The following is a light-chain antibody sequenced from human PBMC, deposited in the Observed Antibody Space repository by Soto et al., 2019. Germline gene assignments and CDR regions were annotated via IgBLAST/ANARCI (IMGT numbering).Light chain of an antibody. CDR1: PRVIHSSNNRNY. Sequence: DIVMPQSPDSRALYLCPTSRLNXTYGPRVIHSSNNRNYLAWYQQKPGQPPKLLIYWASTRESGVPDRFSGSGSGTDFTLTITSLQAEDVAVYYCQQYYDAPALTFGGGTKVDI. J-gene: IGKJ4*01. CDR2: WAS. V-gene: IGKV4-1*01. CDR3: QQYYDAPALT.